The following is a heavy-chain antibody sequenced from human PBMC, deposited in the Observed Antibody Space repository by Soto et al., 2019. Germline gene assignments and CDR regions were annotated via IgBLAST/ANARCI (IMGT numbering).Heavy chain of an antibody. Sequence: ASVKVSFKASGYTFTGYYMHWVRQAPGQGLEWMGWINPNSGGTKYSQKFQGRVTITRDTSASTAYMELSSLRSEDTAVYYCARDEDGYNYGAFDIWGQGTMVTVSS. V-gene: IGHV1-2*02. D-gene: IGHD5-12*01. CDR2: INPNSGGT. CDR1: GYTFTGYY. J-gene: IGHJ3*02. CDR3: ARDEDGYNYGAFDI.